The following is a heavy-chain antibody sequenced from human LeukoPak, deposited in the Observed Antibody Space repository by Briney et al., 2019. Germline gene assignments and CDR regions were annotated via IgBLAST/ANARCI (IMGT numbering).Heavy chain of an antibody. D-gene: IGHD3-10*01. V-gene: IGHV3-23*01. Sequence: PGGSLRLSCAASGFTFGNYAMSWVRQAPGKGLEWVSGISGIAGSTYYADSVKGRFSISRDNSKNTLNLQMNSLRAEDTAVYYCAKSYYSGSGTYYLSAFDIWGQGTMVTVSS. CDR1: GFTFGNYA. J-gene: IGHJ3*02. CDR3: AKSYYSGSGTYYLSAFDI. CDR2: ISGIAGST.